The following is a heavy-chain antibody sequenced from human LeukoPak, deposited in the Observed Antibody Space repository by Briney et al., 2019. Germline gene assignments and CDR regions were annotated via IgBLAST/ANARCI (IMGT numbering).Heavy chain of an antibody. D-gene: IGHD3-10*01. CDR3: ARGAYGWGSSYNYKGMDV. CDR2: IYPDDSDT. J-gene: IGHJ6*02. Sequence: GESLKISCKGSGYSFGNRWIGWVRQMPGKGLEWMGIIYPDDSDTIYSPSFEGQVTISADKSISTAYLQWSSLKASDTAMYYCARGAYGWGSSYNYKGMDVWGQGTRVTVS. V-gene: IGHV5-51*01. CDR1: GYSFGNRW.